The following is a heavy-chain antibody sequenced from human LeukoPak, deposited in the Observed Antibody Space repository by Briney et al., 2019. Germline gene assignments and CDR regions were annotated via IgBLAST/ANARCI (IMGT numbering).Heavy chain of an antibody. CDR2: ISYIEST. CDR3: ASDSISMSAFDA. D-gene: IGHD3-22*01. Sequence: SETLSLTCTVSGGTFTTHYWSWIRQPPGKGLEWIGYISYIESTNYNPSLKSRVTISIDTSKNEVSPMLTSVTAADTAVYYCASDSISMSAFDAWGQGTMVTVSS. V-gene: IGHV4-59*11. CDR1: GGTFTTHY. J-gene: IGHJ3*01.